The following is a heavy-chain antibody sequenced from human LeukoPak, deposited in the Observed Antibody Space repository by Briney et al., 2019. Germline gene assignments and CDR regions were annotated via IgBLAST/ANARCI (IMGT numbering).Heavy chain of an antibody. V-gene: IGHV3-48*03. CDR3: ARDSGSYYYYGMDV. D-gene: IGHD3-10*01. J-gene: IGHJ6*02. Sequence: GGPLRLSCAASGFNFSSYEMNWVRQAPGKGLEWVSYISSSGSTIYYADSVKGRFTISRDNAKNSLYLQMNSLRAEDTAVYYCARDSGSYYYYGMDVWGQGTTVTVSS. CDR1: GFNFSSYE. CDR2: ISSSGSTI.